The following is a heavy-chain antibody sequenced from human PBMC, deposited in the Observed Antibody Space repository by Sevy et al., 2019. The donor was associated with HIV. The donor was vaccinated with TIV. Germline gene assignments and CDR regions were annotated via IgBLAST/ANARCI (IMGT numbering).Heavy chain of an antibody. J-gene: IGHJ4*02. V-gene: IGHV3-23*01. CDR3: AKDRSRGRELPFDY. CDR2: ISGSGGST. CDR1: GFTFSSYA. D-gene: IGHD1-26*01. Sequence: GGSLRLSCAASGFTFSSYAMSWVRQAPGKGLEWVSAISGSGGSTYYADSVKGRFTISRDNSKNMLYLQMNSLRAEDTAVYYCAKDRSRGRELPFDYWGQGTLVTVSS.